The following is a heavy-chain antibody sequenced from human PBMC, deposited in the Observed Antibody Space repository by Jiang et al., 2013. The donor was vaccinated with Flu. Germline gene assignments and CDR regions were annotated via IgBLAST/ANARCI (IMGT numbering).Heavy chain of an antibody. CDR2: IIPIFGTA. CDR1: GGTFSSYA. Sequence: QSGAEVKKPGSSVKVSCKASGGTFSSYAISWVRQAPGQGLEWMGGIIPIFGTANYAQKFQGRVTITADESTSTAYMELSSLRSEDTAVYYCARGSIAAAGTAEKYYYYYGMDVWGQGTTVTVSS. J-gene: IGHJ6*02. D-gene: IGHD6-13*01. CDR3: ARGSIAAAGTAEKYYYYYGMDV. V-gene: IGHV1-69*01.